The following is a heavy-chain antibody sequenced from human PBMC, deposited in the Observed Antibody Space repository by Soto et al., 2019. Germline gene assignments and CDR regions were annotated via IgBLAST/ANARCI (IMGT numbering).Heavy chain of an antibody. J-gene: IGHJ4*02. D-gene: IGHD6-19*01. CDR2: INHSGST. Sequence: SETLSLTCAVYGGSFSGYYWSWIRQPPGKGLEWIGEINHSGSTNYNPSLKSRVTISVDTSKNQFSLKLSSVTAADTAVYYCAKDPLIVAVAGTPTHWGQGTLVTVSS. CDR3: AKDPLIVAVAGTPTH. V-gene: IGHV4-34*01. CDR1: GGSFSGYY.